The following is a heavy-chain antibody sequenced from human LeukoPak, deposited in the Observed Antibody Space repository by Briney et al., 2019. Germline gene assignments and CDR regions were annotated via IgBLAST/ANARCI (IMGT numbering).Heavy chain of an antibody. Sequence: QTGGSLRLSCAASGFTFSSYAMSWVRQAPGKGLEWVSAISGSGGSTYYADSVKGRFTISRDNSKNTLYLQMKSLRAEDTAVYYCAKDLYRPQNTYYMDVWGKGTTVTVSS. V-gene: IGHV3-23*01. J-gene: IGHJ6*03. CDR2: ISGSGGST. D-gene: IGHD2-8*01. CDR1: GFTFSSYA. CDR3: AKDLYRPQNTYYMDV.